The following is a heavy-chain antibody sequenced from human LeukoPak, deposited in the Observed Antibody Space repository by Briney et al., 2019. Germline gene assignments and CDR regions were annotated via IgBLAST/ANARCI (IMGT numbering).Heavy chain of an antibody. CDR3: AGGDSGSYYFDY. CDR2: INSDGSST. D-gene: IGHD1-26*01. CDR1: GFTFSSYW. V-gene: IGHV3-74*01. J-gene: IGHJ4*02. Sequence: GGSLRLSCAASGFTFSSYWMHWVRQGPGKGLVWVSRINSDGSSTSYADSVKGRFTISRDNAKNSLYLQMNSLRAEDTAVYYCAGGDSGSYYFDYWGQGTLVTVSS.